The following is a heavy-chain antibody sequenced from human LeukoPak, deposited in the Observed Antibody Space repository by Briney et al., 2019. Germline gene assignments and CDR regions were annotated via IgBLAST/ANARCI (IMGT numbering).Heavy chain of an antibody. D-gene: IGHD2-2*02. CDR3: ARDCSSTSCYTRYYYYGMDV. Sequence: GASVKVSCKASGYTFTSYGISWVRQAPGQGLEWMGWISAYNGNTNYAQKLQGRVTMTTDTSTSTAYMELRSLRSDDTAVYYCARDCSSTSCYTRYYYYGMDVWGQGTTVTVSS. V-gene: IGHV1-18*01. J-gene: IGHJ6*02. CDR2: ISAYNGNT. CDR1: GYTFTSYG.